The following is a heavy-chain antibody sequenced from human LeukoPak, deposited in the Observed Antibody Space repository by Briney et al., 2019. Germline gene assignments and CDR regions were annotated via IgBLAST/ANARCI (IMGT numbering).Heavy chain of an antibody. CDR2: INPNSGDT. J-gene: IGHJ4*02. CDR1: GYTFTGYH. Sequence: ASVKVSCKASGYTFTGYHMHWVRQAPGQGLEWMGRINPNSGDTNYAQKFQGRVTMTRDTSISTAYMELSRLRSDDTAVYYCARDYCSSTSCLFDYWGQGTLVSVSS. V-gene: IGHV1-2*06. D-gene: IGHD2-2*01. CDR3: ARDYCSSTSCLFDY.